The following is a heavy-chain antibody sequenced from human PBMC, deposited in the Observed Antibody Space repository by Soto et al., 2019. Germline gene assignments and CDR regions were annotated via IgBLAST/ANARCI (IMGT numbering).Heavy chain of an antibody. J-gene: IGHJ4*02. V-gene: IGHV4-31*03. D-gene: IGHD4-17*01. CDR1: GGSISSGGYY. CDR3: ARAYGDYAYCYFDY. CDR2: IYYSGST. Sequence: SETLSLTCTVSGGSISSGGYYWSWIRQHPGKGLEWIGYIYYSGSTYYNPSLKSRVTISVDTSKNQFSLKLSSVTAADTAVYYCARAYGDYAYCYFDYWGQGTLVTVSS.